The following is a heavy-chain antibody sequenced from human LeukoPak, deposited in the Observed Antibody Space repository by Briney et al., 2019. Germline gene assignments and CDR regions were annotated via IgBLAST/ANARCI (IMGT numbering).Heavy chain of an antibody. D-gene: IGHD6-19*01. CDR3: ARYSAVAGFDY. V-gene: IGHV4-39*01. J-gene: IGHJ4*02. Sequence: PSETLSLTCTVSGGSISSSIYYWGWIRQPPGKGLEWIGSIYYSGSTYYNPSLKSRVTISVDTSKNQFSLKLSSVTAADTAVYYCARYSAVAGFDYWGQGTLVTVSS. CDR1: GGSISSSIYY. CDR2: IYYSGST.